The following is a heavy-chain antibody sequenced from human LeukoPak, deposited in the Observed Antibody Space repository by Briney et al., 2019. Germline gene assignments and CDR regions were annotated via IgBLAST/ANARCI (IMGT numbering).Heavy chain of an antibody. Sequence: GGSLRLSCAAFGFTFSTYSMNWVRQAPGKGLEWVSYISSSSSTIYYADSVKGRFTISRDNAKNSLYLQMNSLRAEDTAVYYCARVDGFDYWGQGTLVTVFS. CDR2: ISSSSSTI. J-gene: IGHJ4*02. V-gene: IGHV3-48*04. CDR1: GFTFSTYS. CDR3: ARVDGFDY. D-gene: IGHD5-24*01.